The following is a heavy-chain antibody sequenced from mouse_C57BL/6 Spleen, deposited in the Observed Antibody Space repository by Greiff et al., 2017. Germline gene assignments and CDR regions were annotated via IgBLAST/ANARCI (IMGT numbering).Heavy chain of an antibody. CDR3: TIPLTTVVAKRDYYAMDY. CDR1: GYTFTSYW. J-gene: IGHJ4*01. V-gene: IGHV1-64*01. Sequence: QVQLQQPGAELVKPGASVKLSCRASGYTFTSYWMHWVKQRPGQGLEWIGMIHPNSGSTNYNEKFKSKATLTVDKSSSTAYMQLSSLTSEDSAVYYCTIPLTTVVAKRDYYAMDYWGQGTSVTSPQ. CDR2: IHPNSGST. D-gene: IGHD1-1*01.